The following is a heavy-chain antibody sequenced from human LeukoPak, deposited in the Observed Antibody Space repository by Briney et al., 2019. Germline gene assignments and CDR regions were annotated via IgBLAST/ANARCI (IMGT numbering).Heavy chain of an antibody. CDR3: ARDLQPLWYYYGMDV. V-gene: IGHV3-48*04. CDR2: ISSSSSTI. D-gene: IGHD2-21*01. J-gene: IGHJ6*02. Sequence: GGSLRLSCAASGFTFSSYSMNWVRQAPGKGLEWVSYISSSSSTIYYADSVKGRFTISRDNAKNSLYLQMNSLRAEDTAVYYCARDLQPLWYYYGMDVWGQGTTVTVSS. CDR1: GFTFSSYS.